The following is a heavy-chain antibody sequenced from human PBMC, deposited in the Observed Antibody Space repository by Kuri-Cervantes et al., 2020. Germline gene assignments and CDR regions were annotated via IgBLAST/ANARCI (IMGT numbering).Heavy chain of an antibody. CDR3: TTEIVVVPAAMGLDAFDI. CDR2: IKSKTDGGTT. D-gene: IGHD2-2*01. V-gene: IGHV3-15*01. J-gene: IGHJ3*02. CDR1: GFTFSNAW. Sequence: GGSLRLSCAASGFTFSNAWMSWVRQAPGKGLEWVGRIKSKTDGGTTDYAAPVKCRFTISRDDSKNTLYLQMNSLKTEDTAVYYCTTEIVVVPAAMGLDAFDIWGQGTMVTVSS.